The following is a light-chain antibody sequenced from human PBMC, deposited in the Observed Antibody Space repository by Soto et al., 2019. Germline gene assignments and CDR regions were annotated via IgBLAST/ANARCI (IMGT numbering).Light chain of an antibody. J-gene: IGKJ5*01. Sequence: EIVLTQSPATLSLSPGERATLSCRASHSVTRYLAWYQQKPGQAPRLLIYDASNRATGIPARFSGSESGTDLTISISSLEPEDCAVYYCLQRDRRPPAFGQGTRLEIK. CDR1: HSVTRY. CDR3: LQRDRRPPA. CDR2: DAS. V-gene: IGKV3-11*01.